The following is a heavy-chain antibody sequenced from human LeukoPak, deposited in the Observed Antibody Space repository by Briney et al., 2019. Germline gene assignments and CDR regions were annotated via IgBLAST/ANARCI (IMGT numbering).Heavy chain of an antibody. Sequence: SLRLSCAASGFTFDDYAMHWVRLAPGKGLEWVSSISWNSATIVYADSVKGRFTISRDNSKNSLYLQMNSVRAEDTAFYYCAKDSTSFLGVGGLNWFDPWGQGTLVTVSS. CDR1: GFTFDDYA. V-gene: IGHV3-9*01. J-gene: IGHJ5*02. CDR2: ISWNSATI. D-gene: IGHD3-3*01. CDR3: AKDSTSFLGVGGLNWFDP.